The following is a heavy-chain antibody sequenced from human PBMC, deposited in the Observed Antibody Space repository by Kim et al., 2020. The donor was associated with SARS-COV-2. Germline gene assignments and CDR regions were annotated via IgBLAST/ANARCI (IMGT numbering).Heavy chain of an antibody. CDR2: IKQDGSEK. V-gene: IGHV3-7*01. CDR1: GFTFNSYW. CDR3: AREERWQWLVRPFDY. J-gene: IGHJ4*02. Sequence: GGSLRLSCAASGFTFNSYWMSWVRQAPGKGLEWVANIKQDGSEKYYVDSVKGRFTISRDNAKNSLYLQMNSLRAEDTAVYYCAREERWQWLVRPFDYWGQGTLVTVSS. D-gene: IGHD6-19*01.